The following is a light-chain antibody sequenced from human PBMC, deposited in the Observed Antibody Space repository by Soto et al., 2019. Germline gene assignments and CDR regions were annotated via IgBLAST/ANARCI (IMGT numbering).Light chain of an antibody. CDR3: CSYAGGGSYV. CDR1: SSDVGSYNL. V-gene: IGLV2-23*01. Sequence: QSVLTQPASVSGSPGQSITISCTGSSSDVGSYNLVSWYQQHPGKAPKLMIYEGSKRPSGVSNRFSGSKSGNTASLTISGLQAEDEADYYCCSYAGGGSYVFGTGTKLTVL. CDR2: EGS. J-gene: IGLJ1*01.